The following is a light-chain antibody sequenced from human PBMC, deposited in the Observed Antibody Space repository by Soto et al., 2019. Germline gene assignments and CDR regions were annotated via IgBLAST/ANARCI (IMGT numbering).Light chain of an antibody. J-gene: IGKJ2*01. CDR2: AAS. Sequence: DIQMTQSPSSLSASVGDRVTITCRASQRIGSFLNWYQQKPGKAPKFLISAASTLQSGVPSRFRGSGSGTDFTLTISSLQPDDLATYFCQQSYSPPYTFGQGPKLEIK. CDR3: QQSYSPPYT. CDR1: QRIGSF. V-gene: IGKV1-39*01.